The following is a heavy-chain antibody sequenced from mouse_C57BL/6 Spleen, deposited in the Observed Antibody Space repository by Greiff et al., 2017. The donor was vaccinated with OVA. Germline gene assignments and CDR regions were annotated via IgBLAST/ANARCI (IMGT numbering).Heavy chain of an antibody. CDR1: GYTFTSYW. D-gene: IGHD1-1*01. CDR2: IDPSDSYT. V-gene: IGHV1-59*01. J-gene: IGHJ2*01. CDR3: ARPPAYGSSPDY. Sequence: VQLQQPGAELVRPGTSVKLSCKASGYTFTSYWMHWVKQRPGQGLEWIGVIDPSDSYTNYNQKFKGKATLTVDTSSSTAYMQLSSLTSEDSAVYYCARPPAYGSSPDYWGQGTTLTVSS.